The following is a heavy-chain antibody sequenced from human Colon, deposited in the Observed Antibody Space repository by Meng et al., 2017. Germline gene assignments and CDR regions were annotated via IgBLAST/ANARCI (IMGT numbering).Heavy chain of an antibody. D-gene: IGHD2-15*01. CDR3: SSGIYCSGNSCWVY. V-gene: IGHV3-23*01. CDR2: ISGSDGAT. J-gene: IGHJ4*02. Sequence: GESLKISCAASQVTFSTYAMSWVRQAPGKGLEWVSAISGSDGATYYAESVKDRFTISRDNSKKTLYLQMNSLRAEDTAVYYCSSGIYCSGNSCWVYWGQGTLVTVSS. CDR1: QVTFSTYA.